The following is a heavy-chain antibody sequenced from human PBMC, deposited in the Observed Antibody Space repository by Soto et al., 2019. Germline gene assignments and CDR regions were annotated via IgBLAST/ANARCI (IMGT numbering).Heavy chain of an antibody. Sequence: ASVKVSCKASGYTFTSYGISWVRQAPGQGLEWMGWISAYNGNTNYAQKLQGRVTMTTDTSTSTAYMELRSLRSDDTAVYYCARDHYGSGSYYAPIDYWGQGTLVTSPQ. V-gene: IGHV1-18*01. CDR2: ISAYNGNT. CDR3: ARDHYGSGSYYAPIDY. J-gene: IGHJ4*02. D-gene: IGHD3-10*01. CDR1: GYTFTSYG.